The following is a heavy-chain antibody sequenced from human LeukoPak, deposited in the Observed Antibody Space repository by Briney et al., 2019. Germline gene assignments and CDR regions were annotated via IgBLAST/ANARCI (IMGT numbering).Heavy chain of an antibody. CDR1: GYSFTSYW. CDR2: IYPGDSDT. D-gene: IGHD6-19*01. V-gene: IGHV5-51*01. Sequence: GGSLKISCKGSGYSFTSYWIGWVRQMPGKGLEWMGIIYPGDSDTRYSPSFQGQVTISADKSISTAYLQWSSLKASDTAMYYCARHVANGGWYGYGMDVWGQGTTVTVSS. CDR3: ARHVANGGWYGYGMDV. J-gene: IGHJ6*02.